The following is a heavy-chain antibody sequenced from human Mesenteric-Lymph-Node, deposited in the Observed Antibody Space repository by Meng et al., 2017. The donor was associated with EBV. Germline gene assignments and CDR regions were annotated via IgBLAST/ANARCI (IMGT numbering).Heavy chain of an antibody. CDR2: IIPILGTT. Sequence: QVQLVQFGAEVKKPGASVKVSCKASGYTFTSYDINWVRQATGQGLEWMGGIIPILGTTNYAQKFRDRVTVTADESTTTAYMELTSLRFDDTAVYYCANHSTRWYVLDSWGQGTLVTVSS. V-gene: IGHV1-69*01. J-gene: IGHJ5*01. CDR1: GYTFTSYD. CDR3: ANHSTRWYVLDS. D-gene: IGHD2-2*01.